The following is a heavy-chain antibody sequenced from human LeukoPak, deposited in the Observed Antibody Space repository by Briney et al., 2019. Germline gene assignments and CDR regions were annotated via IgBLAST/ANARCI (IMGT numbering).Heavy chain of an antibody. CDR3: AREDTTMDDAFHI. Sequence: SETLSLTCAVYGGSFSGYYWSWIRQPPGLGLEWIGSVYFRGSTFYNPSLKSRVTLSIDTSKNQFSVRLSSVTAADTAIYYCAREDTTMDDAFHIWGQGTAVTVSS. J-gene: IGHJ3*02. V-gene: IGHV4-34*01. D-gene: IGHD3-10*01. CDR2: VYFRGST. CDR1: GGSFSGYY.